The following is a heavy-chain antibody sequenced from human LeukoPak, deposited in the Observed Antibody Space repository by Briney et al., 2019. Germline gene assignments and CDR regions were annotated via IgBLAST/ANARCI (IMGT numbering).Heavy chain of an antibody. Sequence: PGGSPRLSCAASGFTFSDYYMSWIRQAPGKGLEWVSYISSSSSYTNYADSVKGRFTISRDNAKNSLYLQMNSLRAEDTAVYYCARYYDILTGYYTSIGYWGQGTLVTVSS. CDR3: ARYYDILTGYYTSIGY. D-gene: IGHD3-9*01. V-gene: IGHV3-11*06. CDR2: ISSSSSYT. J-gene: IGHJ4*02. CDR1: GFTFSDYY.